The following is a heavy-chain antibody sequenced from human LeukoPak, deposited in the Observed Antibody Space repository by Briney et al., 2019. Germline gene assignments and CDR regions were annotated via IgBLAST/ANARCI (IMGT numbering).Heavy chain of an antibody. D-gene: IGHD1-1*01. J-gene: IGHJ4*02. Sequence: GSSVRLSSTASVYTFTAYYMHWVRQAPGHGVVCMGCSNPNSGGTNYAQKFQGRVTMTRDTSISTAYMELSRLRSDDTAVYYCAREGVDWNHSVYYFDYWGQGTLVTVSS. CDR1: VYTFTAYY. CDR3: AREGVDWNHSVYYFDY. V-gene: IGHV1-2*02. CDR2: SNPNSGGT.